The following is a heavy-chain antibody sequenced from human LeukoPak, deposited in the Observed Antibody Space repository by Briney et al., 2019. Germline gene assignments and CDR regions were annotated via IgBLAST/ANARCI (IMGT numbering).Heavy chain of an antibody. D-gene: IGHD6-19*01. V-gene: IGHV4-34*01. CDR2: INHSGST. Sequence: SETLSLTCAVYGGSFGGYYWSWIRQPPGKGLEWIGEINHSGSTNYNPSLKSRVTISVDTSKNQFSLKLSSVTAADTAVYYCARKGIAVAGIRVFFPTSILFDYWGQGTLVTVSS. CDR3: ARKGIAVAGIRVFFPTSILFDY. J-gene: IGHJ4*02. CDR1: GGSFGGYY.